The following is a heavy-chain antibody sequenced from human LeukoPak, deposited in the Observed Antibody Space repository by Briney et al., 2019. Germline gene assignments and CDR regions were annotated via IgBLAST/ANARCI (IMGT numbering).Heavy chain of an antibody. D-gene: IGHD3-10*01. CDR1: GGTFSSYA. V-gene: IGHV1-69*05. Sequence: ASVKVSCKASGGTFSSYAISWVRQAPGQGLEWMGRIIPIFGTANYAQKFQGRVTITTDESTSTAYMELSSLRSEDTAVYYCARDGFRGSGSSWYWGQGTLVTVSS. CDR2: IIPIFGTA. CDR3: ARDGFRGSGSSWY. J-gene: IGHJ4*02.